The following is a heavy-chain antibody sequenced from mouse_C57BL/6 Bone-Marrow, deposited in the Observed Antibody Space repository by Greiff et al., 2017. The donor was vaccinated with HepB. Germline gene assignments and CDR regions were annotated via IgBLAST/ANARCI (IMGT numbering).Heavy chain of an antibody. CDR1: GFSLTSYG. CDR2: IWSDGST. J-gene: IGHJ4*01. D-gene: IGHD2-5*01. V-gene: IGHV2-6-1*01. Sequence: VQRVESGPGLVAPSQSLSITCTVSGFSLTSYGVHWVRQPPGKGLEWLVVIWSDGSTTYNSALKSRLSISKDNSKSQVFLKMNSLQTDDTAMYYYARHYYSNYIYAMDYWGQGTSVTVSS. CDR3: ARHYYSNYIYAMDY.